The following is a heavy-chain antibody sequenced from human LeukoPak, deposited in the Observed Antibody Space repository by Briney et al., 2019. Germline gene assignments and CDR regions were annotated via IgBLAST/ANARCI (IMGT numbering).Heavy chain of an antibody. Sequence: GGSLRLSCAASGFTFSSYAMSWVRQAPGKGLEWVSAIVGSGGSANYADSVKGRFTISRDNSKNTVYLQMNSLRADDTAVYYCVKAGPGSGTYYGMDVWGQGTTVTVSS. D-gene: IGHD3-10*01. CDR1: GFTFSSYA. J-gene: IGHJ6*02. CDR2: IVGSGGSA. V-gene: IGHV3-23*01. CDR3: VKAGPGSGTYYGMDV.